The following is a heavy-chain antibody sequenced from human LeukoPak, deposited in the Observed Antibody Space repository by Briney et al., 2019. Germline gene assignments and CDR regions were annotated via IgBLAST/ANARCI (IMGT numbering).Heavy chain of an antibody. J-gene: IGHJ4*02. CDR2: IYHSGTT. CDR3: ARLWSTDFDY. V-gene: IGHV4-38-2*01. CDR1: LYSISSGYY. Sequence: SETLSLTCAVSLYSISSGYYWGWIRQPPGKGLEWIASIYHSGTTHYNPSLKSRVTISVDTSKNHFSLELSSVTAADTAVYYCARLWSTDFDYWGKGTLVTVSS. D-gene: IGHD3-10*01.